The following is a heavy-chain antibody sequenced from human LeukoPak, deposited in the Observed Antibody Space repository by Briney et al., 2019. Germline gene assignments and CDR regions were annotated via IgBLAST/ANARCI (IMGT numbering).Heavy chain of an antibody. Sequence: ASVKVSCKASGYTFTGYYLHWLRQAPGQGREWMGWINPNSGGTNYAPKFQGLVTMSSDTSITTAYMELNRLISDDTAIYYCARTKPPCTSCLLLDYWGQGTLVTVSS. CDR2: INPNSGGT. J-gene: IGHJ4*02. CDR1: GYTFTGYY. V-gene: IGHV1-2*02. D-gene: IGHD2-2*01. CDR3: ARTKPPCTSCLLLDY.